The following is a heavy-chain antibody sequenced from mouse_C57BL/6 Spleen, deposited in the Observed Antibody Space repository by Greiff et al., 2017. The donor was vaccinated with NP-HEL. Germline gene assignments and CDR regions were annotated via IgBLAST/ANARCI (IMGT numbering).Heavy chain of an antibody. V-gene: IGHV1-64*01. CDR2: IHPNSGST. Sequence: VQLQQPGAELVKPGASVKLSCKASGYTFTSYWMHWVKQRPGQGLEWIGMIHPNSGSTNYNEKFKSKATLTVDKSSSTAYMQLSSLTSEDSAVYYCARAGYDYDWDFDVWGTETTVTVSS. D-gene: IGHD2-4*01. CDR1: GYTFTSYW. CDR3: ARAGYDYDWDFDV. J-gene: IGHJ1*03.